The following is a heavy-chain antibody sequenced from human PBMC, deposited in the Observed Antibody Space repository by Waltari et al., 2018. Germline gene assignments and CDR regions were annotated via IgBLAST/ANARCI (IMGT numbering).Heavy chain of an antibody. D-gene: IGHD6-13*01. Sequence: QLVESGGGLVQPGGSLSLSCPPTGSPFGSSWMHWFRQVPGKGGMWVSRINTDGTNTAYADSVKGRFTISRDNARNTLFLQMNSLRPEDTAVYYCARGHLAGAAAGTLDPWGQGTLVTVSS. V-gene: IGHV3-74*01. CDR2: INTDGTNT. CDR1: GSPFGSSW. J-gene: IGHJ5*02. CDR3: ARGHLAGAAAGTLDP.